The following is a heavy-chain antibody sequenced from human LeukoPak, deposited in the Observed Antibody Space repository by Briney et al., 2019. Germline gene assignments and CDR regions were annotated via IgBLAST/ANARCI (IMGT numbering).Heavy chain of an antibody. CDR3: ARDSHKFDSSGYYPDAFDI. V-gene: IGHV3-21*01. CDR2: ISSTSAHI. CDR1: GFSFNTYS. D-gene: IGHD3-22*01. J-gene: IGHJ3*02. Sequence: GGSLRLSCAASGFSFNTYSMNWVRQAPGKGLEWVSSISSTSAHIFYADSVKGRFSISRDNAKNSLYLQMNSLRAEDTAVYYCARDSHKFDSSGYYPDAFDIWGQGTMVTVSS.